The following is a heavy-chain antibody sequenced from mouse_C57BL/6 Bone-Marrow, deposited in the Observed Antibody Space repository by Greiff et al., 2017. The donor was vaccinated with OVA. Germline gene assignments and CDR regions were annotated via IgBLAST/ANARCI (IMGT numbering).Heavy chain of an antibody. CDR3: ARRRIVRYYFDY. J-gene: IGHJ2*01. V-gene: IGHV1-69*01. CDR1: CYTFTSYW. Sequence: QFQLQPPFSDLVLPGASVKLSCKASCYTFTSYWMHWVKQRPGQGLEWIGEIDPSDSYTNYNQKFKGKSTLTVDKSSSTAYMQLSSLTSEDSAVYYCARRRIVRYYFDYWGQGTTLTVSS. D-gene: IGHD2-12*01. CDR2: IDPSDSYT.